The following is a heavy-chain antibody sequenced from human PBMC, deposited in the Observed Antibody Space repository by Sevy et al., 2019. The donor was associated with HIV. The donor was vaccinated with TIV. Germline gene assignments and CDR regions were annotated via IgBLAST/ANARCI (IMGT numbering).Heavy chain of an antibody. CDR2: IKQDGSEK. J-gene: IGHJ6*02. V-gene: IGHV3-7*01. D-gene: IGHD5-12*01. Sequence: GGSLRLSCAASGFTCSSYWMSWVRQAPGKGLEWVANIKQDGSEKYYVDSVKGRFTISRDNAKNSLYLQMNSLRAEDTALYYSAKDTWLREKEAYYYYYGMDVWGQGTTVTVSS. CDR3: AKDTWLREKEAYYYYYGMDV. CDR1: GFTCSSYW.